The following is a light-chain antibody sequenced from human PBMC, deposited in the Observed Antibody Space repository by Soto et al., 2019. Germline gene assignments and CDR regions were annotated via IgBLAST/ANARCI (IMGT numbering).Light chain of an antibody. Sequence: QSVLTQPASVSGSPGQSITFSCTGTSSDVGGYNFVSWYQHHPGKAPKLIIYEVSNRPSGVSNRFSASKSGNTASLTISGPQAEEGADYYCSSYTNSSTLVGFGGGTKLPV. CDR2: EVS. V-gene: IGLV2-14*01. CDR1: SSDVGGYNF. CDR3: SSYTNSSTLVG. J-gene: IGLJ2*01.